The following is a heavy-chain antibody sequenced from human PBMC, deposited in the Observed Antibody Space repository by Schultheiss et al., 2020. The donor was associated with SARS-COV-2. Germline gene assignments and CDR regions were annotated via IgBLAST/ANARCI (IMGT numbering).Heavy chain of an antibody. CDR3: MGETVTTSY. Sequence: GGSLRLSCAASGFTFSSYSMNWVRQAPGKGLEWVSVISESGGGTYYADSVKGRFTISRDNSKDTLYLQMNSLKTEDTAVYYCMGETVTTSYWGQGTLVTVSS. CDR2: ISESGGGT. V-gene: IGHV3-23*01. CDR1: GFTFSSYS. J-gene: IGHJ4*02. D-gene: IGHD4-17*01.